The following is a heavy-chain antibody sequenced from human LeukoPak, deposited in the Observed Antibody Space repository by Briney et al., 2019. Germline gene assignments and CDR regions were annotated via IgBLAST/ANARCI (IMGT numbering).Heavy chain of an antibody. V-gene: IGHV3-23*01. CDR3: AKVGYSHYYYYMDV. CDR1: GFTFSSYA. Sequence: PGGSLRLSCAASGFTFSSYAMSWVRQAPGKGLEWVSAISGSGGSTYYADSVKGRFTISRDNSKNTLYLQMNSLRAEDTAVYYCAKVGYSHYYYYMDVWGKGTTVTVSS. D-gene: IGHD2-21*01. CDR2: ISGSGGST. J-gene: IGHJ6*03.